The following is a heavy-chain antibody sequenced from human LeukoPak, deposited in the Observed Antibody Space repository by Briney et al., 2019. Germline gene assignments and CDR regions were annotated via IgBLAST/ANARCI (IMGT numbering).Heavy chain of an antibody. CDR1: GFTFSSYA. CDR2: ISGSDGYT. Sequence: PAGSLRLSCGASGFTFSSYAMSWVRQAPGKGLEWVSGISGSDGYTYYADSVKGRFTISRDNAKNTLYLQMNSLRAEDTALYYCARDLGAYYDSSDNWFDPWGQGTLVTVSS. J-gene: IGHJ5*02. V-gene: IGHV3-23*01. D-gene: IGHD3-22*01. CDR3: ARDLGAYYDSSDNWFDP.